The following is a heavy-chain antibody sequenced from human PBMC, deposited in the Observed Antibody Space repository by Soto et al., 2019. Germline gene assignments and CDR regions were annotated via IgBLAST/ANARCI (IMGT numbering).Heavy chain of an antibody. D-gene: IGHD3-22*01. CDR1: GFTFGNYG. Sequence: QVQLVESGGGVVQPGMSLRLSCAASGFTFGNYGMHWVRQAPGKGLEWVSVISDDGRNKDYADSAKGRFTISRDNSKNTLYLQMNSLRVEDTAIYYCARGLVVVINRDWFDPWGQGTLVTVSS. CDR3: ARGLVVVINRDWFDP. J-gene: IGHJ5*02. V-gene: IGHV3-30*04. CDR2: ISDDGRNK.